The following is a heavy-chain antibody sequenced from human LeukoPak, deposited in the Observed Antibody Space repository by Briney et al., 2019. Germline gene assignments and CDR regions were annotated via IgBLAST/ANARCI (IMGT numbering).Heavy chain of an antibody. D-gene: IGHD5-12*01. CDR2: IYYSGST. V-gene: IGHV4-59*08. CDR1: GGSISSYY. CDR3: ARKLSGDY. J-gene: IGHJ4*02. Sequence: SETLSLTCTVSGGSISSYYWSWIRQPPGKGLEWIGYIYYSGSTNHNPSLKSRVTISVDTSKNHFSLQLRSVTAADTAVYYCARKLSGDYWGQGTLVTVSS.